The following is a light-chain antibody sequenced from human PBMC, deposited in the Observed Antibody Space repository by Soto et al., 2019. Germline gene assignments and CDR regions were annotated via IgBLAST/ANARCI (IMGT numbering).Light chain of an antibody. CDR3: CSYAGAYSYV. V-gene: IGLV2-11*01. CDR2: EVY. J-gene: IGLJ1*01. Sequence: QSALTQPRSVSGSPGQSVTISCTGTSSDVGGYDYVSWYQHYPGKAPKLMIFEVYLRPSGVPDRFSGSKSGNTASLTISGLRAEDEADYYCCSYAGAYSYVFGNGTKLPVL. CDR1: SSDVGGYDY.